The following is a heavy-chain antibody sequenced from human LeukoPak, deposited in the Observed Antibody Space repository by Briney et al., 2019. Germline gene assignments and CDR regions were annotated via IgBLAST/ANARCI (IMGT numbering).Heavy chain of an antibody. CDR3: AREGPPCY. V-gene: IGHV1-46*02. CDR2: INPSGGST. Sequence: ASVKVSCKTSGYTFNYYYIHWVRQPPGQGFQWMGTINPSGGSTSYTQNFQGTVTMTRDTSTSTVYMELSILRSEDTAVYYGAREGPPCYWGQGTLVTVSS. J-gene: IGHJ4*02. CDR1: GYTFNYYY.